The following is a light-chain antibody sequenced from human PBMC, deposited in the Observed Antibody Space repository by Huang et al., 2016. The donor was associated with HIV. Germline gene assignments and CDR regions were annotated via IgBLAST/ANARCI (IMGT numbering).Light chain of an antibody. CDR2: AAS. CDR3: QQLHSYPIT. V-gene: IGKV1-9*01. CDR1: QDIATY. J-gene: IGKJ5*01. Sequence: QLTQSPSSLSMSVGDRVIITCQASQDIATYLAWYQHKPGRAPKLLISAASTLQSGVPSRFSGGSAGTYFTLIITNLQPDDFATYYCQQLHSYPITFGQGTRLDI.